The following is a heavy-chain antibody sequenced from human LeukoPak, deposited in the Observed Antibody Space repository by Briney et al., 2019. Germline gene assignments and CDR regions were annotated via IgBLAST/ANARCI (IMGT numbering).Heavy chain of an antibody. Sequence: PGGSLRLSCEASGFDFSNYYMSWVRQAPGKGLEWLANIKYDGSYTYYVDSLNGRFTISRDNAKNSLYLQMSSLRADDTAVYYCTRDGGATVATYRFDFWGQGTLVTVSS. CDR2: IKYDGSYT. J-gene: IGHJ4*02. CDR3: TRDGGATVATYRFDF. CDR1: GFDFSNYY. V-gene: IGHV3-7*01. D-gene: IGHD4-23*01.